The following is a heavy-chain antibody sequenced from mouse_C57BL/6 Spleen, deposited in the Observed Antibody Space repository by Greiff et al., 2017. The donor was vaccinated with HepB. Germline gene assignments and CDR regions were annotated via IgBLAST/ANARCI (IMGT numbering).Heavy chain of an antibody. J-gene: IGHJ3*01. Sequence: VQLVESGPGLVQPSQSLSITCTVSGFSLTSYGVHWVRQSPGKGLEWLGVIWSGGSTDYNAAFISRLSISKDNSKSQVFFKMNSLQADDTAIYYCARGRTSAWFAYWGQGTLVTVSA. CDR2: IWSGGST. CDR1: GFSLTSYG. V-gene: IGHV2-2*01. CDR3: ARGRTSAWFAY.